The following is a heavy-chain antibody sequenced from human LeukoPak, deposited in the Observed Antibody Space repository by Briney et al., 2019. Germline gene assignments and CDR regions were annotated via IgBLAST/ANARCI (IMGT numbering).Heavy chain of an antibody. D-gene: IGHD5-24*01. J-gene: IGHJ4*02. CDR2: IYYSGST. V-gene: IGHV4-59*08. Sequence: PSETLSLTCTVSGGSISSYYWSWIRQPPGKGLEWIGYIYYSGSTNYNPSLKSRVTISVDTSKNQFSLKLSSVTAADTAVYYCARHGDGYTFDGGQGTLVTVSS. CDR1: GGSISSYY. CDR3: ARHGDGYTFD.